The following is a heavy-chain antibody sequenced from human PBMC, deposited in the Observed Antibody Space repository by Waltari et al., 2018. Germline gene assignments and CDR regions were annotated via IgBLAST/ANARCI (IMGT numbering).Heavy chain of an antibody. D-gene: IGHD3-10*01. CDR1: GYSFTRYW. V-gene: IGHV5-10-1*03. Sequence: EVQLVQSGAEVKKPGESLRLSCKGSGYSFTRYWISWVRQMPGKGREWMGRIDPSDSYTNYSPSFQGHVTISADKSISTAYLQWSSLKASDTAMYYCASMVRSNDFDYWGQGTLVTVSS. CDR2: IDPSDSYT. J-gene: IGHJ4*02. CDR3: ASMVRSNDFDY.